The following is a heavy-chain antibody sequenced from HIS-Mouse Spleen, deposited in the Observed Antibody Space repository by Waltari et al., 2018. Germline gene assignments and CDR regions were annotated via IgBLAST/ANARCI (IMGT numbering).Heavy chain of an antibody. V-gene: IGHV4-31*03. CDR2: IYYSGST. D-gene: IGHD6-6*01. Sequence: QVQLQESGPGLVKPSQTLSLTCTVSGGSISSGGYYWSWIRQHPAKGLEGIGYIYYSGSTYYTPSLKSRVTRSVDTSKNQFSLKLSSVTAADTAVYYCARDVDSSSSGDAFDIWGQGTMVTVSS. J-gene: IGHJ3*02. CDR3: ARDVDSSSSGDAFDI. CDR1: GGSISSGGYY.